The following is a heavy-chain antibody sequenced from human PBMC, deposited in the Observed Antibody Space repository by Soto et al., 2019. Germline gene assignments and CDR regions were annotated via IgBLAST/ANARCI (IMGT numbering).Heavy chain of an antibody. CDR2: INHSGST. CDR3: ARGSRTYGMDV. Sequence: SETLSLTCAVYGGSFSGYYWSWIRQPPGKGLEWIGEINHSGSTNYNPSLKSRVTISVDTSKNQFSLKLSSVTAADTAVYYCARGSRTYGMDVWGQGTTVTVSS. V-gene: IGHV4-34*01. CDR1: GGSFSGYY. D-gene: IGHD6-13*01. J-gene: IGHJ6*02.